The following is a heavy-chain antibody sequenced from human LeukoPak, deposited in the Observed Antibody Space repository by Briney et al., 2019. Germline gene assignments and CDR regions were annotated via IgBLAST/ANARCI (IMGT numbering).Heavy chain of an antibody. Sequence: SETLSLTCTVSGGSIISSSYYWGWIRQPPGKGLEWIGEINHSGRTNYNPSLKSRVTMSLDTSKNQFSLKLSSVTAADTAVYYCTRGGIAVAVDYWGQGTLVTVSS. CDR2: INHSGRT. D-gene: IGHD6-19*01. J-gene: IGHJ4*02. CDR1: GGSIISSSYY. CDR3: TRGGIAVAVDY. V-gene: IGHV4-39*07.